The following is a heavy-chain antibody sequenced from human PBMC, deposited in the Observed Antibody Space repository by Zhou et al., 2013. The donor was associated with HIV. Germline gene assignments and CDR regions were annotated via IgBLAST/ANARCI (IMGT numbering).Heavy chain of an antibody. CDR3: ARDSTVTTGGC. V-gene: IGHV1-69*06. Sequence: VQLVQSGAEVKKPGSSVKVSCKASGGTFSSYSINWVRQAPGQGLEWMGRIIPIFGTPNYAQNFQGRVTITADKSTSTAYMELSSLRFEDTAVYYCARDSTVTTGGCWGQGTLVTVSS. D-gene: IGHD4-17*01. CDR1: GGTFSSYS. J-gene: IGHJ4*02. CDR2: IIPIFGTP.